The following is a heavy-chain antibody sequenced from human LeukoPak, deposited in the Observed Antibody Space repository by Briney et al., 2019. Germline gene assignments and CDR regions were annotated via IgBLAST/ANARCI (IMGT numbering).Heavy chain of an antibody. CDR1: GGTFSSYA. CDR3: ARGELPPYYDSSGYYYAY. V-gene: IGHV1-69*13. J-gene: IGHJ4*02. Sequence: SVKVSCKASGGTFSSYAISWVRQAPGQGLEWMGGIIPIFGTANYAQKFQGRVTITADGSTSTAYMELSSLRSEDTAVYYCARGELPPYYDSSGYYYAYWSQGTLVTVSS. CDR2: IIPIFGTA. D-gene: IGHD3-22*01.